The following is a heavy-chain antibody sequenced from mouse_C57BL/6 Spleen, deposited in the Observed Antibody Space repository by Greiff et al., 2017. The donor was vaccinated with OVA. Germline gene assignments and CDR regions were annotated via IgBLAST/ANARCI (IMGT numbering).Heavy chain of an antibody. CDR2: IYPGDGDT. CDR3: ARPYGSSYYFDY. Sequence: VKLQESGPELVKPGASVKISCKASGYAFSSSWMNSVKQRPGKGLEWNGRIYPGDGDTNYNGKFKGKATLTADKSSSTAYMQLSSLTSEDSAVYFCARPYGSSYYFDYWGQGTTLTVSS. D-gene: IGHD1-1*01. J-gene: IGHJ2*01. V-gene: IGHV1-82*01. CDR1: GYAFSSSW.